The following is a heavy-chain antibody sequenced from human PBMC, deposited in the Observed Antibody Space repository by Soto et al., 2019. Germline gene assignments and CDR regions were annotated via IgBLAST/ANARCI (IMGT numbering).Heavy chain of an antibody. CDR3: ARELERVFDY. J-gene: IGHJ4*02. CDR1: GFTFSSYA. V-gene: IGHV3-30*04. Sequence: GGSLRLSCAASGFTFSSYAMHWVRQAPGKGLEWVAVIAYDGRNKYYADSVKGRFTISRDNSKNTLYVQMNSLRIEDTAVYYCARELERVFDYWGQGTLVTVSS. D-gene: IGHD1-1*01. CDR2: IAYDGRNK.